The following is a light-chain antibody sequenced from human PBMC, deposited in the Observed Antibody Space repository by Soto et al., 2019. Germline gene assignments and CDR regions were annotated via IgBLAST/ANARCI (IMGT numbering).Light chain of an antibody. CDR3: QQSDSLPIT. J-gene: IGKJ5*01. CDR1: QDISNY. Sequence: DIQMTQSPSSLSASVGDRVTITCRASQDISNYLNWYQQRPGKAPKLLIYDASNLERGVPSRFSGTRFGTHFTFAITSLQPEDVATYYCQQSDSLPITFGQGTRLESK. V-gene: IGKV1-33*01. CDR2: DAS.